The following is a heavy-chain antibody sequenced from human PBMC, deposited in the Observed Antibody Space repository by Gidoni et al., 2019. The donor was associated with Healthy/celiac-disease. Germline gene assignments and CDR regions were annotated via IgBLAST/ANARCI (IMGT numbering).Heavy chain of an antibody. J-gene: IGHJ4*02. V-gene: IGHV5-51*01. Sequence: EVQLVQSGAEVKKPGESLKISCKTSGYAFTSQWIGWVRQMPGKGLEWMGIIYPGDSDTRYSPSFQGQVTISADKSISTAYLQWSSLKASDTAMYYCARHPGSCNYGSCYSLDYWGQGTLVTVSS. CDR2: IYPGDSDT. CDR3: ARHPGSCNYGSCYSLDY. D-gene: IGHD2-15*01. CDR1: GYAFTSQW.